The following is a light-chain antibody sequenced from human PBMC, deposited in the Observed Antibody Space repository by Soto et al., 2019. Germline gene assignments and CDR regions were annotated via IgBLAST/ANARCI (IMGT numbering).Light chain of an antibody. V-gene: IGKV3-20*01. CDR3: QRYGSSPP. CDR1: QSVSSSY. Sequence: EIVLTQSPGTLSLSPGERATLSCRASQSVSSSYLAWYQQKPGQAPRLLIYGASSRATGIPDRFSGSGSGTDFTSTISSLGPEDFAVYYCQRYGSSPPFGGGPRWRSN. J-gene: IGKJ4*01. CDR2: GAS.